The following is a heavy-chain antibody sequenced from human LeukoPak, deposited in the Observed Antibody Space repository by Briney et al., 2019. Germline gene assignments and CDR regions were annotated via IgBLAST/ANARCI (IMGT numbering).Heavy chain of an antibody. D-gene: IGHD1-26*01. Sequence: ASVKVSCKASGYTFTSYGISWVRQATGQGLEWMGWMNPNSGNTGYAQKFQGRVTITRNTSISTAYMELSSLRSEDTAVYYCARELGIVGAPGANAFDIWGQGTMVTVSS. V-gene: IGHV1-8*03. CDR2: MNPNSGNT. CDR1: GYTFTSYG. CDR3: ARELGIVGAPGANAFDI. J-gene: IGHJ3*02.